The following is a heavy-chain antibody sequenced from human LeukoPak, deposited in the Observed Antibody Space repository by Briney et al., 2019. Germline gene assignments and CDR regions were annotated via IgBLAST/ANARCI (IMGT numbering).Heavy chain of an antibody. D-gene: IGHD6-13*01. Sequence: GGSLRLSCAASGFTSSSYWMSWVRQAPGKGLEWVANIKKDGSEKYYVDSVKGRFTISMDNAKNSLYLQMNGLRAEDTAVYFCARGLYSSTTYYFDYWGQGTLVTVSS. J-gene: IGHJ4*02. CDR3: ARGLYSSTTYYFDY. CDR1: GFTSSSYW. V-gene: IGHV3-7*03. CDR2: IKKDGSEK.